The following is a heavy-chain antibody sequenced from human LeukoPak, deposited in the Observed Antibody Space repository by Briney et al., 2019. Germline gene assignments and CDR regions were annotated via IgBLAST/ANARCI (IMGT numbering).Heavy chain of an antibody. CDR3: ARLIVGADQNFDY. CDR2: IYHSGTT. Sequence: PGGSLRLSCAASGFTFSSYSMNWVRQPPGKGLEWIGEIYHSGTTNYNPSLKSRVTISVDKSKNQFSLKLSSVTAADTAVYYCARLIVGADQNFDYWGQGTLVTVSS. V-gene: IGHV4-4*02. CDR1: GFTFSSYS. J-gene: IGHJ4*02. D-gene: IGHD1-26*01.